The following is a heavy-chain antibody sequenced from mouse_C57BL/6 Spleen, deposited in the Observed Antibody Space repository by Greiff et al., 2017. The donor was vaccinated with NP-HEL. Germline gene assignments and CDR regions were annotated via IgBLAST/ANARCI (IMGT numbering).Heavy chain of an antibody. CDR1: GYAFSSYW. J-gene: IGHJ4*01. CDR2: IYPGDGDT. CDR3: AGGGYGSSPYAMDY. Sequence: QVQLQQSGAELVKPGASVKISCKASGYAFSSYWMNWVKQRPGKGLEWIGQIYPGDGDTNYNGKFKGKATLTADKSSSTAYMQLSSLTSEDSAVDYCAGGGYGSSPYAMDYWGQGTSVTVSS. D-gene: IGHD1-1*01. V-gene: IGHV1-80*01.